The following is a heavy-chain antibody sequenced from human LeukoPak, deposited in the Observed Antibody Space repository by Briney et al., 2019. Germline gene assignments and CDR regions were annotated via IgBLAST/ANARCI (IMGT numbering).Heavy chain of an antibody. D-gene: IGHD3-10*01. V-gene: IGHV1-69*05. CDR1: GGTFSSYA. Sequence: SVKVSCKASGGTFSSYAISWVRQAPGQGLEWMGGIIPIFGTANYAQKFQGRVTITTDESTSTAYMELSSLRSEDTAVYYCARDSLITMAPAHYYYMDVWGKGTTVTVSS. CDR2: IIPIFGTA. CDR3: ARDSLITMAPAHYYYMDV. J-gene: IGHJ6*03.